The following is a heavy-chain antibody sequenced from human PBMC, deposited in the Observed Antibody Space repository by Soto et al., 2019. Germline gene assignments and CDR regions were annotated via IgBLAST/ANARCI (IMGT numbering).Heavy chain of an antibody. V-gene: IGHV3-23*01. CDR2: ISGSGGST. J-gene: IGHJ4*02. Sequence: EVQLLEAGGGLVQPGGSLRLSCAASGFTFSSYAMSWVRQAPGKGLEWVSAISGSGGSTYYADSVKGRFTISRDNSKNTLYLQMNSLRAEDTAVYYCAKYYSGYDFVDYWGQGTLVTVSS. D-gene: IGHD5-12*01. CDR3: AKYYSGYDFVDY. CDR1: GFTFSSYA.